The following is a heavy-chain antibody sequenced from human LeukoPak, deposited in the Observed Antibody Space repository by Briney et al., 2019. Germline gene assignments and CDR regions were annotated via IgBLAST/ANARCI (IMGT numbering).Heavy chain of an antibody. Sequence: ASVKVSCKASGYTFTGYYMHWVRQAPGQGLEWMGWINPNSGGTNYAQKFQGRVTMTRDTSISTAYMELSRLRSDDTAVYYCARVQGPWGLGLFDYWGQGTLVTVSS. D-gene: IGHD2-21*01. CDR3: ARVQGPWGLGLFDY. CDR1: GYTFTGYY. CDR2: INPNSGGT. J-gene: IGHJ4*02. V-gene: IGHV1-2*02.